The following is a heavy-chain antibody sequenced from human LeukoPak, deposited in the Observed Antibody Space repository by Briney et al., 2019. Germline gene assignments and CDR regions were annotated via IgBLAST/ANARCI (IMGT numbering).Heavy chain of an antibody. Sequence: PGGSLRLSCAASGFTFSSYWMSWVRQAPGKGLEWVANIKQDGSEKYYVDSVKGRFTISRDNAKNSLYLQMNSLRAEDTAVYYCARDSRESYPDPDYWGQGTLVTVSS. V-gene: IGHV3-7*01. CDR1: GFTFSSYW. CDR3: ARDSRESYPDPDY. D-gene: IGHD1-26*01. CDR2: IKQDGSEK. J-gene: IGHJ4*02.